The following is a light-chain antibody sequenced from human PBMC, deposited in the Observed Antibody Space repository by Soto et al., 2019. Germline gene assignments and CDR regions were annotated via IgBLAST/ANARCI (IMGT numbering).Light chain of an antibody. Sequence: QSVLTQPASVSGSPGQSITISCTGTSSDVGGYNYVSWYQQHPGKAPKLMIYDVSYRPSGVSDRFSDSKSGNTASLTISVLQSEDEADYYCDSYTSGSSNVFGTGTKLTVL. CDR2: DVS. CDR1: SSDVGGYNY. CDR3: DSYTSGSSNV. J-gene: IGLJ1*01. V-gene: IGLV2-14*01.